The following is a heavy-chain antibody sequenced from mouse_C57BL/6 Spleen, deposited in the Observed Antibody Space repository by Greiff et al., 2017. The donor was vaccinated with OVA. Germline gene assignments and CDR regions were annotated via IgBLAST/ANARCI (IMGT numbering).Heavy chain of an antibody. Sequence: QVQLQQPGAELVRPGSSVKLSCKASGYTFTSYWMHWVKQRPIQGLEWIGNIDPSDSETHYNQKFKDKATLTVDKSSSTAYMQLSSLTSEESEVYICARLGYDFDGYFDCWGQGTTLTVSS. V-gene: IGHV1-52*01. CDR2: IDPSDSET. CDR1: GYTFTSYW. CDR3: ARLGYDFDGYFDC. J-gene: IGHJ2*01. D-gene: IGHD2-4*01.